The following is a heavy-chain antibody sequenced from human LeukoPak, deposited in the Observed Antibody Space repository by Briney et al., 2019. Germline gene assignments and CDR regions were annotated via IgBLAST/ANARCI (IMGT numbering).Heavy chain of an antibody. Sequence: GGSLRLSCAASGFTFSSYSMNWVRQAPGKGLEWVSSISSSSSYIYYADSVKGRFTISRDNAKNSLYLQMNSLRAEDTAVYYCARDLSAAVVDYWGQGTLVTVSS. J-gene: IGHJ4*02. V-gene: IGHV3-21*01. CDR1: GFTFSSYS. CDR2: ISSSSSYI. CDR3: ARDLSAAVVDY. D-gene: IGHD4-23*01.